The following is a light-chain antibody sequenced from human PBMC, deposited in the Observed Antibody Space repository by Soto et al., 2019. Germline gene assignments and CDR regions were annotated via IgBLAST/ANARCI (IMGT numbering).Light chain of an antibody. CDR2: GAS. Sequence: EIVLTQSPGTLSLSPGERATLSCRASQSVSSSYLAWYQQKPGQAPRLLIYGASSRATRIPDRFSGSGSGTDFTLTINRLEPEDFAVYYCQQYGSSPLYTFGQGTKLEIK. V-gene: IGKV3-20*01. CDR3: QQYGSSPLYT. CDR1: QSVSSSY. J-gene: IGKJ2*01.